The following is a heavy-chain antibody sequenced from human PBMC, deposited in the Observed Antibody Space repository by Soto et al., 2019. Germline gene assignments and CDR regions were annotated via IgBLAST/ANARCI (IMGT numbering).Heavy chain of an antibody. CDR2: ISAYNGNT. CDR3: ARDNGDYGAVDY. Sequence: ASVKVSCKASGYTFTSYGISWVRQAPGQGLEWMGGISAYNGNTNYAQKLQGRVTMTTDTSTSTAYMELRSLRSDDTAGYYCARDNGDYGAVDYWGQGTLVTVSS. J-gene: IGHJ4*02. CDR1: GYTFTSYG. D-gene: IGHD4-17*01. V-gene: IGHV1-18*04.